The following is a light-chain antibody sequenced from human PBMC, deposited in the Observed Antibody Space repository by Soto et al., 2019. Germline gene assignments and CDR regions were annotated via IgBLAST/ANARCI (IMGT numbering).Light chain of an antibody. CDR2: EVS. CDR1: SSDVGGYNY. V-gene: IGLV2-14*01. Sequence: QSALTQPASVSGSPGQSITISCTGTSSDVGGYNYVSWYQQHPGKAPKLMIYEVSNRPSGVSNRFSRTKSGNTASLTISGLQAEDEADYYCSSYTSSSTPVFGTGTKLTVL. J-gene: IGLJ1*01. CDR3: SSYTSSSTPV.